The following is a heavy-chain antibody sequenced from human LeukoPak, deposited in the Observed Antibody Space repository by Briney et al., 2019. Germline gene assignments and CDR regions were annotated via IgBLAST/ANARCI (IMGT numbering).Heavy chain of an antibody. CDR3: ARVKTDDYGDYYYYGMDV. Sequence: SETLSLTCTVSGGSISSYYWSWIRQPPGKGLEWIGYIYYSGSTYYNPSLKSRVTISVDTSKNQFSLKLSSVTAADTAVYYCARVKTDDYGDYYYYGMDVWGQGTTVTVSS. D-gene: IGHD4-17*01. V-gene: IGHV4-59*12. CDR2: IYYSGST. J-gene: IGHJ6*02. CDR1: GGSISSYY.